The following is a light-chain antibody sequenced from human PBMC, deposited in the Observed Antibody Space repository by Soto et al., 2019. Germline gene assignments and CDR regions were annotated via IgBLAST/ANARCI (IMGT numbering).Light chain of an antibody. J-gene: IGKJ1*01. CDR1: HTIMTY. Sequence: DIQMTQAPSSLSASVLYEVTITCLAIHTIMTYLNWYQLKPGKPPRLLIYAASSLQSGVPSRFSGSGSGTDFTLTINSLQPEDFATYSCQQSYNSPQTFGQGTKVDIK. CDR2: AAS. CDR3: QQSYNSPQT. V-gene: IGKV1-39*01.